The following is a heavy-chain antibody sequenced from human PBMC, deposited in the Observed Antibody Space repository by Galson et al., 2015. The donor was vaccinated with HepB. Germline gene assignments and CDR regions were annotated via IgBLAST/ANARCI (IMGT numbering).Heavy chain of an antibody. CDR1: GFTFSNAW. Sequence: SLRLSCAASGFTFSNAWMSWVRQAPGKGLEWVGRIKSKTDGGTTDYAAPVKGRFTISRDDSKNTLYLQMNSLKTEDTAVYYCTTIVVVITTGDYWGQGTLVTVSS. CDR3: TTIVVVITTGDY. V-gene: IGHV3-15*01. J-gene: IGHJ4*02. D-gene: IGHD3-22*01. CDR2: IKSKTDGGTT.